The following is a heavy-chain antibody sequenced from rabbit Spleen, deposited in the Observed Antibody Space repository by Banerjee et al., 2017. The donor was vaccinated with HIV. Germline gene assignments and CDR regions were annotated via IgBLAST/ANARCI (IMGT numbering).Heavy chain of an antibody. Sequence: QEQLEESGGDLVQPEGSLTLSCKASGFTISNYWMNWVRQAPGKGLEWIGIIYPITETTYFASWATGRFTISRTSSTTVTLQMTSLTAADTATYFCARDLAGVIGWNFCLWGPGTLVTVS. J-gene: IGHJ4*01. V-gene: IGHV1S45*01. CDR2: IYPITETT. CDR1: GFTISNYW. D-gene: IGHD4-1*01. CDR3: ARDLAGVIGWNFCL.